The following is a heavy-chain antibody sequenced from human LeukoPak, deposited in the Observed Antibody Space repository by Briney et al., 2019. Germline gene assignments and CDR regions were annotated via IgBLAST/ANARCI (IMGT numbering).Heavy chain of an antibody. CDR2: IYHNGNT. Sequence: PSETLSLTCSVSGVSISSGSYYWGWIRQPPGMGLEWIGIIYHNGNTNYNPSLKSRVTIPADTSRNQFSLRMDSVTAADTAVSYCARLWDSTGLYFYYYMDVWGEGTTVTVSS. J-gene: IGHJ6*03. D-gene: IGHD2/OR15-2a*01. V-gene: IGHV4-39*01. CDR1: GVSISSGSYY. CDR3: ARLWDSTGLYFYYYMDV.